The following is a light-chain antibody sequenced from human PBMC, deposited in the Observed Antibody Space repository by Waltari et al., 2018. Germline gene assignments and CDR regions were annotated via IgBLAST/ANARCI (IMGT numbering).Light chain of an antibody. Sequence: SYELTQPPSVSVSPGQTASITCSGDKLGDKYVCWYQQKPGQSPVLVIYQDSKRPSGSPERFSGSNSGNTATLTISGTQAMDEADYYCQAWDSSTAVVFGGGTKLTVL. CDR3: QAWDSSTAVV. V-gene: IGLV3-1*01. J-gene: IGLJ2*01. CDR2: QDS. CDR1: KLGDKY.